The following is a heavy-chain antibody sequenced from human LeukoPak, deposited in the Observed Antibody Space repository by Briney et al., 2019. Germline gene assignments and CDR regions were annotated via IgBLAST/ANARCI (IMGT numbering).Heavy chain of an antibody. J-gene: IGHJ4*02. CDR1: GLTFSSYE. Sequence: PGGSLRLSCAASGLTFSSYEMNWVRQGPGKGLEWVSYISSSGSTIYYADSVKGRFTISRDNAKKSLYLQMNSLRAEDTAVYYCAREGWLRFFDYWGQGTLVTVSS. D-gene: IGHD5-12*01. CDR3: AREGWLRFFDY. CDR2: ISSSGSTI. V-gene: IGHV3-48*03.